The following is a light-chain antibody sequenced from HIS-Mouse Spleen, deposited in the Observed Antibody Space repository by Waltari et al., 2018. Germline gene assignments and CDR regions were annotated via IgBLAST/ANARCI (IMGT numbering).Light chain of an antibody. J-gene: IGKJ2*01. CDR1: QSVLYSSNNKNY. CDR2: WAS. V-gene: IGKV4-1*01. Sequence: IVMTQSPDSLAVSLVERATINSKSSQSVLYSSNNKNYLAWYQQKPGQPPKLLIYWASTRESGVPDRFSGSGSGTDFTLTISSLQAEDVAVYYCQQYYSTLYTFGQGTKLEIK. CDR3: QQYYSTLYT.